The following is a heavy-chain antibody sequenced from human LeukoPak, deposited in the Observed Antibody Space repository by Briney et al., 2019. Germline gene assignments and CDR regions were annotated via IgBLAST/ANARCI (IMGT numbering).Heavy chain of an antibody. D-gene: IGHD6-13*01. CDR3: ARDSAGNDY. V-gene: IGHV3-30*03. CDR1: GFTFSDYG. Sequence: PGRSLRLSCAASGFTFSDYGMHWVRQAPGKGLEWVTVISNEGRVQYYADSVKGRFTISRDNAKNSLYLQMNSLRAEDTAMYYCARDSAGNDYWGQGTLVTVSS. J-gene: IGHJ4*02. CDR2: ISNEGRVQ.